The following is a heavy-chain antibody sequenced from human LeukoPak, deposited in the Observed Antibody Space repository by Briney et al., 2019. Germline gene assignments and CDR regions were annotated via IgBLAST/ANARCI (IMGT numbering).Heavy chain of an antibody. CDR3: ARDPLTQRRYSSSSYFDY. Sequence: PGRSLRLSCAASGFTFSSYAMHWVRQAPGKGLEWVAVISYDGSNKYYADSVKGRFTISRDNSKNTLYLQMNSLRAEDTAVYYCARDPLTQRRYSSSSYFDYWGQGTLVTVSS. J-gene: IGHJ4*02. CDR1: GFTFSSYA. V-gene: IGHV3-30*04. D-gene: IGHD6-6*01. CDR2: ISYDGSNK.